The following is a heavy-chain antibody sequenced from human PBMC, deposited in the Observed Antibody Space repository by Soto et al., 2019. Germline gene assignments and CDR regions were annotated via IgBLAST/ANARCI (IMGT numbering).Heavy chain of an antibody. CDR3: ARDPEVPAAIFYFDY. Sequence: GGSLRLSCATSGFNFRSYGMRWVRQAPGKGLEWVAVIWYDGSNKYYADSVKGRFTISRDNSKNTLYLQMNSLRAEDTAVYYCARDPEVPAAIFYFDYWGQGTLVTVSS. J-gene: IGHJ4*02. V-gene: IGHV3-33*01. CDR1: GFNFRSYG. D-gene: IGHD2-2*02. CDR2: IWYDGSNK.